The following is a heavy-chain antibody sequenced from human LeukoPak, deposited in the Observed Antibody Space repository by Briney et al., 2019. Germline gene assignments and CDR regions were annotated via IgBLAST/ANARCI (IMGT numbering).Heavy chain of an antibody. Sequence: GGSVRLFCAACGFTFSSYWMSWVRQAPGKGLEWVANIKQDGSEKYYVDSVKGRFTLSRDSAKNSLYLQMNSLRAEDTAVYYCAELGITMIGGVWGKGTTVTISS. CDR3: AELGITMIGGV. CDR1: GFTFSSYW. CDR2: IKQDGSEK. D-gene: IGHD3-10*02. J-gene: IGHJ6*04. V-gene: IGHV3-7*01.